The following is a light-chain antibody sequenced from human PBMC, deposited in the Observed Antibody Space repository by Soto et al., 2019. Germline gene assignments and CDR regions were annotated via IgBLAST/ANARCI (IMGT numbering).Light chain of an antibody. CDR2: RVS. CDR1: QSLVSSDGNTY. J-gene: IGKJ1*01. CDR3: MQGTHWPWT. Sequence: DVVMTQSPLSLPVTLGQPASISCRSSQSLVSSDGNTYLSWLQQRPGQSPRRLIYRVSSRDSGVPDRFSGGGSGTDFTLKISSVEAEDVGVYYCMQGTHWPWTFGQGTKVDIK. V-gene: IGKV2-30*01.